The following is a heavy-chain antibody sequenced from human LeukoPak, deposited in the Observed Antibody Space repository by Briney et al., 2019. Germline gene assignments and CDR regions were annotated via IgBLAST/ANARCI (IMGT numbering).Heavy chain of an antibody. D-gene: IGHD2-8*01. Sequence: GGSLRLSCAASGFIFSDYYMSWIRQAPGKGLEWVSYISSSGSNTYYADSVKGRFTIYSDNAKNSLYLQMDSLRAEDTAVYYCARVGSCTNGVCYNPFDYWGQGTLVTVSS. V-gene: IGHV3-11*04. J-gene: IGHJ4*02. CDR3: ARVGSCTNGVCYNPFDY. CDR2: ISSSGSNT. CDR1: GFIFSDYY.